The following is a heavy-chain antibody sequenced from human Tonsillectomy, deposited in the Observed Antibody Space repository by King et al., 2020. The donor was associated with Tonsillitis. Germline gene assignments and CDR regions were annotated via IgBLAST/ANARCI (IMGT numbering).Heavy chain of an antibody. D-gene: IGHD1-26*01. J-gene: IGHJ2*01. CDR3: ARAVATYYWYFDL. Sequence: VQLQESGPGLVKPSETLSLTCTVSGGSISSYYWSWIRQPPGKGLEWIGYIYYSGSTNYNPSLKSRVTISVDTSKNQFSLKLRSVTAADTAVYYCARAVATYYWYFDLWGRGTLVTVSS. CDR1: GGSISSYY. CDR2: IYYSGST. V-gene: IGHV4-59*01.